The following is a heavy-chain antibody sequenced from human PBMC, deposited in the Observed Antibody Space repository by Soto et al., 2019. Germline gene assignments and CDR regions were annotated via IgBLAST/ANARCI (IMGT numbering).Heavy chain of an antibody. V-gene: IGHV1-69*13. D-gene: IGHD2-8*01. CDR1: GGTFSSYA. CDR2: IIPIFGTA. J-gene: IGHJ6*02. CDR3: AREGGYCTNGVCYSTYGMDV. Sequence: SVKVSCKASGGTFSSYAISWVRQAPGQGLEWMGGIIPIFGTANYAQKFQGRVTITADEATSTAYMELSSLRSEDTAVYYCAREGGYCTNGVCYSTYGMDVWGQGATVTVSS.